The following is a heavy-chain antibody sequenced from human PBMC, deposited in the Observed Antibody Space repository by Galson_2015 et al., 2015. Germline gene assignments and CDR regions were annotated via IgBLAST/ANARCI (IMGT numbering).Heavy chain of an antibody. CDR1: GFTFSTYG. J-gene: IGHJ2*01. CDR2: ISYDGSNK. CDR3: AKGIAAAGTYWYFEL. Sequence: SLRLSCAVSGFTFSTYGMHWVRQAPGKGLEWVAVISYDGSNKYYADSVKGRFTISRDNSKNTLYLQMNSLRAEDTAVYYCAKGIAAAGTYWYFELWGRGTLVTVSS. D-gene: IGHD6-13*01. V-gene: IGHV3-30*18.